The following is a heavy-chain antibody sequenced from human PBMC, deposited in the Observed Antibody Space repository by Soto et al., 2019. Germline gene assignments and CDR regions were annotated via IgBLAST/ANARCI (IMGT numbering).Heavy chain of an antibody. CDR2: IHYSATT. J-gene: IGHJ4*02. Sequence: SETLSLTCTVSGGSINSGNYYWSWIRQLPGKGLEWIGYIHYSATTHYNPSLKSRVSISLDTSKNQFSLKVNSVTAADTAVYYCAREGGGGEGYNAVDFWGLGTLVTVS. V-gene: IGHV4-31*03. CDR3: AREGGGGEGYNAVDF. CDR1: GGSINSGNYY. D-gene: IGHD3-16*01.